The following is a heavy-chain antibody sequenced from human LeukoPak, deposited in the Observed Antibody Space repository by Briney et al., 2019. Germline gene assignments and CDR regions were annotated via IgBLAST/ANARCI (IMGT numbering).Heavy chain of an antibody. J-gene: IGHJ4*02. Sequence: GGSLRLSCAASGFTFSSYAMHWVRQAPGKGLEWVAVISYDGSNKYYADSVKGRFTISRDNSKNTLYLQMNSLRAEDTAVYYCAREDSSTFDYWGQGTPVTVSS. D-gene: IGHD6-13*01. CDR1: GFTFSSYA. V-gene: IGHV3-30-3*01. CDR2: ISYDGSNK. CDR3: AREDSSTFDY.